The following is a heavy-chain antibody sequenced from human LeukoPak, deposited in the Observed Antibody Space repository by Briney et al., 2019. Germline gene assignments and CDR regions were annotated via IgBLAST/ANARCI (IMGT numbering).Heavy chain of an antibody. CDR3: ARDGDLNWFDP. D-gene: IGHD7-27*01. J-gene: IGHJ5*02. V-gene: IGHV4-61*02. CDR1: GGSISSGSYY. Sequence: SQTLSLTCTVSGGSISSGSYYWSWIRQPAGKGLEWIGRIYTSGRTNYNPSLKSRVTISVDTSKNQFSLKLSSVTAADTAVYYCARDGDLNWFDPWGQGTLVTVSS. CDR2: IYTSGRT.